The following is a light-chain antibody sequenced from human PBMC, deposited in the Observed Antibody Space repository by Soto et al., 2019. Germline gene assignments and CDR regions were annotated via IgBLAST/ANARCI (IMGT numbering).Light chain of an antibody. CDR2: DAS. J-gene: IGKJ4*01. Sequence: DIQMTQSPSSLSASVGDRVIITCQASRDITNYLNWYQQKPGKAPKLLINDASNLEPGVPSRFSGSGSGTEFTFTISSLQPEDIATYYCQQYDNPALAYPALTFGGGTKVEIK. CDR3: QQYDNPALAYPALT. V-gene: IGKV1-33*01. CDR1: RDITNY.